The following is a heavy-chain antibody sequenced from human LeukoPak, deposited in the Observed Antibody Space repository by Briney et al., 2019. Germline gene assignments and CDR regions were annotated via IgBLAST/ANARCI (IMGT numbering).Heavy chain of an antibody. J-gene: IGHJ3*02. CDR2: IYYSGST. CDR1: GGSISSYY. Sequence: SETLSLTCTVSGGSISSYYWSWIRQPPGKGLEWIGYIYYSGSTYYNPSLKSRVTISVDTSKNQFSLKLSSVTAADTAVYYCARDMKYYYDSSDGGAFDIWGQGTMVTVSS. V-gene: IGHV4-59*12. CDR3: ARDMKYYYDSSDGGAFDI. D-gene: IGHD3-22*01.